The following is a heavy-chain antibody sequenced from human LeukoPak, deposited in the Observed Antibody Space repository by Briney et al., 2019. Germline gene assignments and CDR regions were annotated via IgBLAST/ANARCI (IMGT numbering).Heavy chain of an antibody. J-gene: IGHJ4*02. V-gene: IGHV3-23*01. D-gene: IGHD5-18*01. CDR3: AKDPQRGYSYGYGYYFDY. CDR1: GFTFSSYG. Sequence: GGSLRLSCAASGFTFSSYGMSWVRQAPGKGLEWVSAISGSGGSTYYADSVKGRFTISRDNSKNTLYLQMDSLRAEDTAVYYCAKDPQRGYSYGYGYYFDYWGQGTLVTVSS. CDR2: ISGSGGST.